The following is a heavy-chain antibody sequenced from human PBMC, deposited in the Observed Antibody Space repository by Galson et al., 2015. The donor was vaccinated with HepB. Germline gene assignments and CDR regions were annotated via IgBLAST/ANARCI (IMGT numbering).Heavy chain of an antibody. J-gene: IGHJ4*02. V-gene: IGHV3-23*01. CDR1: GFTFRRSG. Sequence: SLRLSCAASGFTFRRSGMNWVRQAPGMGLGWVSTIGELTTDTHYADSVKGRFAISRDNSRNTVYLQMTTLRAEDTAIYYCATRETEHFDFWGQGTLVIVSS. CDR2: IGELTTDT. D-gene: IGHD1-26*01. CDR3: ATRETEHFDF.